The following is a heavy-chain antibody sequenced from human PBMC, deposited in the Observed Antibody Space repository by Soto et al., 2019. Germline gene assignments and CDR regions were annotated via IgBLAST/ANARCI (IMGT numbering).Heavy chain of an antibody. Sequence: EVQLLESGGGLVQPGGSLRLSCAASGFTLSSYAMSWLRQAPGKGLERVSAISGSGGSTYYADSVKGRFTIARDNPKSRLYLQMDSLRAADTAVYYCAYLGYCRSTSCYRFDYLGQGSLVTVSS. CDR1: GFTLSSYA. CDR2: ISGSGGST. J-gene: IGHJ4*02. V-gene: IGHV3-23*01. CDR3: AYLGYCRSTSCYRFDY. D-gene: IGHD2-2*01.